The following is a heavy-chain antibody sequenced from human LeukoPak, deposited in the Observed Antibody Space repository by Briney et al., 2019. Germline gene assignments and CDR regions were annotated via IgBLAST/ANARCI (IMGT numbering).Heavy chain of an antibody. CDR1: SSSSYY. Sequence: SSSSYYWGWIRQPPGKGLEWVANIKQDGSEKYSVDSVKGRFTISRDNAKNSLYLQMNSLKTEDTAVYYCARGEVGYCSRTTCYGFDHWGQGSLVTVSS. V-gene: IGHV3-7*03. D-gene: IGHD2-2*01. J-gene: IGHJ4*02. CDR2: IKQDGSEK. CDR3: ARGEVGYCSRTTCYGFDH.